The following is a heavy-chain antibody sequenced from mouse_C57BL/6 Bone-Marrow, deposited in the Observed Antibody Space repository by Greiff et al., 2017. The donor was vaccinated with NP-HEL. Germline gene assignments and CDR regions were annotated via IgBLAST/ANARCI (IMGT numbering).Heavy chain of an antibody. CDR1: GFNIKDDY. V-gene: IGHV14-4*01. CDR3: TPHDYDLALDY. J-gene: IGHJ4*01. Sequence: VQLQQSGAELVRPGASVKLSCTASGFNIKDDYMHWVKQRPEQGLEWIGWIDPENGDTEYASKFQGKATITADTSSNTAYLQLSSLTSEDTAVFYCTPHDYDLALDYWGQGTSLTASS. CDR2: IDPENGDT. D-gene: IGHD2-4*01.